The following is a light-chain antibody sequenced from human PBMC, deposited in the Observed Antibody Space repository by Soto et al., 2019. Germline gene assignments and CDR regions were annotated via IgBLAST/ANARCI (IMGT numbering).Light chain of an antibody. Sequence: QPVLTQPPSASGTPGQRVTISCSGSSSNIGSNYVYWYQQLPGTVPQLLIYRNSERPSGVPDRFSGSKSGTSASLAISGLRSEDEADYYCAAWDDSLSGVVIGGGTKLTVL. J-gene: IGLJ2*01. CDR3: AAWDDSLSGVV. CDR2: RNS. V-gene: IGLV1-47*01. CDR1: SSNIGSNY.